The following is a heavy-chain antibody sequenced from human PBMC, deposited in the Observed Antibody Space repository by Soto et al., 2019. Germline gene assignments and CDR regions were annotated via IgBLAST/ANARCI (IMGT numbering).Heavy chain of an antibody. CDR3: ARSEGGGSYSYY. CDR1: GGTFSSYT. Sequence: ASVKVSCKASGGTFSSYTVSWVRQAPGQGLEWMGRIIPILGIANYAQKFQGRVTITADKSTSTAYMELSSLRSEDTAVYYCARSEGGGSYSYYWGQGTLVTVSS. J-gene: IGHJ4*02. CDR2: IIPILGIA. D-gene: IGHD3-10*01. V-gene: IGHV1-69*02.